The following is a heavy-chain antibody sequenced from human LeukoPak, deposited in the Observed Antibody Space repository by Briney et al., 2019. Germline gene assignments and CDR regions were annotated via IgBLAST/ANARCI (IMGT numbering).Heavy chain of an antibody. CDR1: GFTFSNYW. J-gene: IGHJ4*02. V-gene: IGHV3-7*01. CDR3: ARSANYDSSGYYYVRRKPNFDY. D-gene: IGHD3-22*01. CDR2: IKQDGSEK. Sequence: PGGSLRLSCAASGFTFSNYWMSWVRQAPGKGLEWVANIKQDGSEKYYVDSVKGRFTISRDNAKNSLYLQMNSLRAEDTAVYYCARSANYDSSGYYYVRRKPNFDYWGQGTLVTVSS.